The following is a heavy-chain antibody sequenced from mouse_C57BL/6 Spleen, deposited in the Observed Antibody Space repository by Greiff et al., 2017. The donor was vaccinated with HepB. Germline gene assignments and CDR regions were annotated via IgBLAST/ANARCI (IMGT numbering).Heavy chain of an antibody. CDR3: ARCPFYYYGSSYFDY. CDR1: GYTFTSYW. Sequence: VQLQQPGAELVKPGASVKMFCKASGYTFTSYWITWVKQRPGQGLEWIGDIYPGSGSTNYNEKFKSKATLTVDTSSSTAYIQLSSLTSEDSAVYYCARCPFYYYGSSYFDYWGQGTTLTVSS. V-gene: IGHV1-55*01. D-gene: IGHD1-1*01. CDR2: IYPGSGST. J-gene: IGHJ2*01.